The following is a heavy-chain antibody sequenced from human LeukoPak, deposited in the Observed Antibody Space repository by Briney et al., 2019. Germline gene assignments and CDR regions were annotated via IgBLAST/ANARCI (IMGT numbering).Heavy chain of an antibody. Sequence: SETLSLTCTVSGYSISSGYYWGWIRQPPGKGLEGIGSIYHSGSTYSNPSLKSRVTISVDTSKNQFSLKLSSVPAADTAVYYCARGSVAAPYNWFDPWGQGTLVTVSS. CDR2: IYHSGST. CDR3: ARGSVAAPYNWFDP. CDR1: GYSISSGYY. J-gene: IGHJ5*02. D-gene: IGHD6-19*01. V-gene: IGHV4-38-2*02.